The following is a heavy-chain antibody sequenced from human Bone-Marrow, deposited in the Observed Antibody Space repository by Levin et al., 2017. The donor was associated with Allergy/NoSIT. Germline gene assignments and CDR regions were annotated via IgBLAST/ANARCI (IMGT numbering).Heavy chain of an antibody. CDR2: INKDDIMK. Sequence: GESLKISCAASGFTFNNYGMNWVRQAPGKGLEWVSLINKDDIMKFYADSVKGRFTVSRDNAKNSLYLQLSSLRVEDTAIYYCARGNFDYWGQGALVTVSS. J-gene: IGHJ4*02. CDR3: ARGNFDY. V-gene: IGHV3-48*04. CDR1: GFTFNNYG.